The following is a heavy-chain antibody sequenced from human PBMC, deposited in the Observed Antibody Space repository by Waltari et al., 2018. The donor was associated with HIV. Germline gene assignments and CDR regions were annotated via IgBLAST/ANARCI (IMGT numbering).Heavy chain of an antibody. D-gene: IGHD6-6*01. J-gene: IGHJ5*02. Sequence: EVQLEQSGAEVKKPGESLKISCKASGFTFTNYWIAWVRQTPGKGLEWVGFIYPGDADTIYSPAFEGHVTIPADKSTTTAYLQWTSLGASDTGIYYCARHRLGRSWFDPWGQGTLVTVSS. CDR1: GFTFTNYW. CDR2: IYPGDADT. V-gene: IGHV5-51*01. CDR3: ARHRLGRSWFDP.